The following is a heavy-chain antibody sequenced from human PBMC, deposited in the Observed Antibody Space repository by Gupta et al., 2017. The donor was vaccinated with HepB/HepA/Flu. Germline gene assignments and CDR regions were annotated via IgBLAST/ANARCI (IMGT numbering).Heavy chain of an antibody. CDR1: GFAFSSCG. CDR3: AKDRRASGSSWFDPYFDY. V-gene: IGHV3-30*18. CDR2: ISIDGTNK. J-gene: IGHJ4*02. D-gene: IGHD6-13*01. Sequence: QVQLVESGGGVVQPGRSLRLSCAASGFAFSSCGMHWVRPAPGKGLEWVAVISIDGTNKYYADSVKGRFTISRDNSKNTLYLQMNSLRGEDTAVYYCAKDRRASGSSWFDPYFDYWGQGTLVTVSS.